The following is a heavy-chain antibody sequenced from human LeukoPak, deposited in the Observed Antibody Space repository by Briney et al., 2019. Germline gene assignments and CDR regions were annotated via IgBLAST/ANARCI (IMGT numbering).Heavy chain of an antibody. Sequence: GRSLRLSCAASGFTFSSYAMHWVRQAPGKGLVWVAVISYDGSNKYYADSVKGRFTISRDNSKNTLYLQMNSLRAEDTAVYYCARARGLFGEYYFDYWGQGTLVTVSS. V-gene: IGHV3-30-3*01. CDR1: GFTFSSYA. CDR3: ARARGLFGEYYFDY. J-gene: IGHJ4*02. CDR2: ISYDGSNK. D-gene: IGHD3-16*01.